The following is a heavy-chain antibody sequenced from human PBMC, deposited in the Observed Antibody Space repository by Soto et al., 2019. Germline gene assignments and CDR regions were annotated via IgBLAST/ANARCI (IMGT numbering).Heavy chain of an antibody. Sequence: SLRLSCAASGFTFSSYGMHWVRQAPGKGLEWVAVIWYDGSNKYYADSVKGRFTISRDNSKNTLYLQMNSLRAEDTAVYYCARSLSSSSGYYYYYYMDVWGKGTTVTVSS. V-gene: IGHV3-33*01. D-gene: IGHD6-6*01. CDR2: IWYDGSNK. CDR1: GFTFSSYG. CDR3: ARSLSSSSGYYYYYYMDV. J-gene: IGHJ6*03.